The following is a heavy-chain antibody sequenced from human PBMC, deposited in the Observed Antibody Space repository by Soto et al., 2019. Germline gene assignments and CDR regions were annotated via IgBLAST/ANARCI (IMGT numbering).Heavy chain of an antibody. CDR3: ARAGHYTPGFDY. V-gene: IGHV4-4*03. Sequence: QVQLQESGPGLVQPPGTLSLTCAVSGVDISSGNWRRWVRQPPGKGLEWIGEMLHGGRSSYNPSLKSRVFISMDESKNQFSLRLNSVTAADTAVYYCARAGHYTPGFDYWGQGTLVTVSS. CDR1: GVDISSGNW. D-gene: IGHD3-3*01. CDR2: MLHGGRS. J-gene: IGHJ4*01.